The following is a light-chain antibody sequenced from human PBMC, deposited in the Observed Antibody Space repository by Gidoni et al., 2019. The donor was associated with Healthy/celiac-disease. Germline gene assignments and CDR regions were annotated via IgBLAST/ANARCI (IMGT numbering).Light chain of an antibody. CDR2: AAS. CDR1: QGISNY. CDR3: QKYNSALFT. V-gene: IGKV1-27*01. J-gene: IGKJ3*01. Sequence: DIQMTQSPSSPSASVGDRVTITCRASQGISNYLAWYQQKPGKVPKLLIYAASTLQSGVPSRFSGSGSGTDVTLTISSLQPEDVATYYCQKYNSALFTFGPGTKVDIK.